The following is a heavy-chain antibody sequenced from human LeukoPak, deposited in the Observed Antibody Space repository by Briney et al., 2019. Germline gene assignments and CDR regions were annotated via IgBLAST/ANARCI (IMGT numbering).Heavy chain of an antibody. CDR1: GFTFSSYS. D-gene: IGHD1-1*01. J-gene: IGHJ3*02. CDR3: ARDQGRTTGTTVAFDI. V-gene: IGHV3-21*01. Sequence: GGSLRLSCAASGFTFSSYSMNWVRQAPGKGLEWVSSISSSSSYIYYADSVKGRFTISRDNAKNSLYLQMNSLRAEDTTVYYCARDQGRTTGTTVAFDIWGQGTMVTVSS. CDR2: ISSSSSYI.